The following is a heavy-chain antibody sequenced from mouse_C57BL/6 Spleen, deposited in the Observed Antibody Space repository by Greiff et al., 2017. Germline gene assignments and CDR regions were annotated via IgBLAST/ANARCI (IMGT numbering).Heavy chain of an antibody. Sequence: QVQLQQPGAELVKPGASVKMSCKASGYTFTSYWITWVKQRPGQGLEWIGDIYPGSGSTNYNEKFKSKSTLTVDTSSSTAYMQLSSLTSADSAVYYCARSRYSNFCDYWGKGTTLTVSS. CDR1: GYTFTSYW. J-gene: IGHJ2*01. CDR3: ARSRYSNFCDY. CDR2: IYPGSGST. D-gene: IGHD2-5*01. V-gene: IGHV1-55*01.